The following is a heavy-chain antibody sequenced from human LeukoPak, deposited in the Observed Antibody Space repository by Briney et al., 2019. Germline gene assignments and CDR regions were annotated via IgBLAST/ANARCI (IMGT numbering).Heavy chain of an antibody. CDR2: IYYSGST. V-gene: IGHV4-39*01. Sequence: SETLSLTCTVSGGPIGSSSYYWGWIRQPPGKGLEWIGSIYYSGSTYYNPSLKSRVTISVDTSKNQFSLKLSSVTAADTAVYYCARHSDIVVVVAATPGAFDIWGQGTMVTVSS. CDR3: ARHSDIVVVVAATPGAFDI. J-gene: IGHJ3*02. D-gene: IGHD2-15*01. CDR1: GGPIGSSSYY.